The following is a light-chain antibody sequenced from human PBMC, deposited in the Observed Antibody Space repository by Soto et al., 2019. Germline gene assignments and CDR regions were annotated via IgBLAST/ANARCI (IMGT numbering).Light chain of an antibody. V-gene: IGLV1-44*01. CDR3: AAWDDSLNGYV. J-gene: IGLJ1*01. CDR2: SYN. Sequence: QSVLTQPPSASGTPGQRVTISCSGSSSNIESNTVNWYQQLPGTAPKLLIYSYNQRPSGVPDRFSGSKSVTSASLAISGLQSEDEADYYCAAWDDSLNGYVFGTGTKVTVL. CDR1: SSNIESNT.